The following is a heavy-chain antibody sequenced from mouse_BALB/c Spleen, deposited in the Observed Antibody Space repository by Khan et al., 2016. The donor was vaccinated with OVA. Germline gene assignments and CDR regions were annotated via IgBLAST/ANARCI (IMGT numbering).Heavy chain of an antibody. Sequence: QVQLKESGTELARPGASVKLSCKASGYTFTSYWMQWVNQRPGQGLEWIGAIYPGDGNTRYTQKFKGKATLTADKSSSTVYMQLSSLASEDSAVYYCARGGITTGYFDYWGQGTTLTVSS. V-gene: IGHV1-87*01. CDR3: ARGGITTGYFDY. CDR2: IYPGDGNT. J-gene: IGHJ2*01. CDR1: GYTFTSYW. D-gene: IGHD1-1*01.